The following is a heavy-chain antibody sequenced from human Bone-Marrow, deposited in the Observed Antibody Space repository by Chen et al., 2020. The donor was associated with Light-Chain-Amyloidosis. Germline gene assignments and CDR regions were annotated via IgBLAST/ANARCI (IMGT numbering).Heavy chain of an antibody. Sequence: EGQLVPSGGGLVQPGGSLRLSCEASGFTFRGYWMSWVRQAPGKGLEWVANIKQSGSDKDYLESVKGRFTISRDNGKNSLYLQMNNLRAEDTAVYYCARVGDGSNRSEAFEIWGQGTMVTVSS. CDR2: IKQSGSDK. J-gene: IGHJ3*02. CDR3: ARVGDGSNRSEAFEI. D-gene: IGHD3-10*01. CDR1: GFTFRGYW. V-gene: IGHV3-7*01.